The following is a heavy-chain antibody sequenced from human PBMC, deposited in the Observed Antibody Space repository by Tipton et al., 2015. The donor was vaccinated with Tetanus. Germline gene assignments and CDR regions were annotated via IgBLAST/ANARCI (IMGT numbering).Heavy chain of an antibody. CDR2: LWFDGGDE. D-gene: IGHD2-2*03. CDR3: ARDLDGYCSSTNCYRGYFDY. CDR1: GFTFRSYG. V-gene: IGHV3-33*01. Sequence: SLRLSCAASGFTFRSYGMHWVRQAPGKGLEWVAVLWFDGGDEYYADSVKGRFTISRDNSKNTLYLQMNSLRAEDTAVYYCARDLDGYCSSTNCYRGYFDYWGQGTLVTVSP. J-gene: IGHJ4*02.